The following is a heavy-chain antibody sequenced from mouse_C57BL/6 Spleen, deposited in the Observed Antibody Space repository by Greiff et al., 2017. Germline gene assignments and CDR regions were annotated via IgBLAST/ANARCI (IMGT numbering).Heavy chain of an antibody. V-gene: IGHV1-9*01. J-gene: IGHJ2*01. CDR3: ARCTMVTTYYFDY. CDR2: ILPGSGST. D-gene: IGHD2-2*01. CDR1: GYTFTGYW. Sequence: VQLQESGAELMKPGASVKLSCKATGYTFTGYWIEWVKQRPGHGLEWIGEILPGSGSTTYNEKFKGKATFTADTSSNTAYMQLSSLTTEDSAIYYCARCTMVTTYYFDYWGQGTTLTVSS.